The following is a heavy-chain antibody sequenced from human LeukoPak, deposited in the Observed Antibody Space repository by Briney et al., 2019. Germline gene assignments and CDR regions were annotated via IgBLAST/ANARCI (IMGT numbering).Heavy chain of an antibody. V-gene: IGHV3-33*01. Sequence: GGSLRLSCAASGFTFSSYAMHWVRQAPGKGLEWVAVIWFDGSNKYYAGSVKGRFSISRDNSKKTLYLQMNSLRAEDTALYYCARDPSGYGANSGDYWGQGTLVTVSS. CDR1: GFTFSSYA. D-gene: IGHD4-23*01. CDR3: ARDPSGYGANSGDY. CDR2: IWFDGSNK. J-gene: IGHJ4*02.